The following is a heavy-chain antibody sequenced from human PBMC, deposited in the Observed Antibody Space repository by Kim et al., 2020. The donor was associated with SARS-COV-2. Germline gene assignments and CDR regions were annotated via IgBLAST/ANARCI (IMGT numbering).Heavy chain of an antibody. D-gene: IGHD3-3*02. CDR2: ISDSGSYT. J-gene: IGHJ4*02. V-gene: IGHV3-11*03. CDR1: GVNFNIQY. CDR3: ATLHFYRVNN. Sequence: GGSLRLSCAASGVNFNIQYMTWVRQAPGKGLEWLSYISDSGSYTKYADSVSGRFTVSRDNSKNSVYLQMNSLRAEDTAIYYCATLHFYRVNNWARGILVT.